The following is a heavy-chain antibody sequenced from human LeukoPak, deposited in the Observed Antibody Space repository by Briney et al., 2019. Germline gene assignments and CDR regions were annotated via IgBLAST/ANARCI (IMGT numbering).Heavy chain of an antibody. V-gene: IGHV1-69*13. D-gene: IGHD3-22*01. J-gene: IGHJ3*02. CDR3: AGGSYYYDSSGFDAFDI. CDR2: IIPIFGTA. CDR1: GGTFSSYA. Sequence: SVKVSCKASGGTFSSYAISWVRQAPGQGLEWMGGIIPIFGTANYAQKFQGRVTITADESTSTAYMEVSSLRSEDTAVYYCAGGSYYYDSSGFDAFDIWGQGTMVTVSS.